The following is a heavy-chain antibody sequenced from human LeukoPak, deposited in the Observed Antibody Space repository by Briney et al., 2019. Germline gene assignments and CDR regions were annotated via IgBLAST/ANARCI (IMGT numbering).Heavy chain of an antibody. CDR1: GYTFTSYY. Sequence: ASVTVSCKASGYTFTSYYMHWVRQAPGQGLEWMGIINPSGGSTSYAQKFQGRVTMTRDTSTSTVYMELSSLRSEDTAVYYCARVGVTLSYYDILTGYYPDACYYGMDVWGQGTTVTVSS. CDR3: ARVGVTLSYYDILTGYYPDACYYGMDV. J-gene: IGHJ6*02. CDR2: INPSGGST. D-gene: IGHD3-9*01. V-gene: IGHV1-46*01.